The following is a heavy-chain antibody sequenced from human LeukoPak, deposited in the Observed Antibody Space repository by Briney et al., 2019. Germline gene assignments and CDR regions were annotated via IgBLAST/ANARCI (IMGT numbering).Heavy chain of an antibody. CDR1: GGSFSGYY. Sequence: PSETLSLTCAVYGGSFSGYYWSWIRQPPAKELEWIGEINHSGSTNYNPSLKSRVTISVDTSKNQFSLKLSSVTAADTAVYYCARGGIQLWLPFDYWGQGTLVTVSS. CDR2: INHSGST. CDR3: ARGGIQLWLPFDY. V-gene: IGHV4-34*01. D-gene: IGHD5-18*01. J-gene: IGHJ4*02.